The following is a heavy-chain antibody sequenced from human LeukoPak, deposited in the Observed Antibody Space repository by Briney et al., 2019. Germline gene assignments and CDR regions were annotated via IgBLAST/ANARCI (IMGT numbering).Heavy chain of an antibody. CDR1: GFTFSSYW. CDR2: INSDGSTT. CDR3: ARGYGENSDYHLKY. V-gene: IGHV3-74*01. J-gene: IGHJ4*02. D-gene: IGHD4-11*01. Sequence: GGSLRLSCAASGFTFSSYWMHWVRQAPGKGLVWVSNINSDGSTTTYADSVKGRFTISRDNAENTLYLQMNSLRAEDTAVYYCARGYGENSDYHLKYWGQGTLVTVSS.